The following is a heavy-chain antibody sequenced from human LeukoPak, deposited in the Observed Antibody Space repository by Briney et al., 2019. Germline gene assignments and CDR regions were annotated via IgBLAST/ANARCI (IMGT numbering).Heavy chain of an antibody. D-gene: IGHD3-3*01. V-gene: IGHV4-30-4*08. J-gene: IGHJ6*03. CDR2: IYYSGST. Sequence: SETLSLTCTVSGGSISSGDYYWSWIRQPPGKGLEWIVYIYYSGSTYYNPSLKSRVTISVDTSKNQFSLKLSSVTAADTAVYYCASDRKIHFGVVINYYMDVWGKGTTVTVSS. CDR3: ASDRKIHFGVVINYYMDV. CDR1: GGSISSGDYY.